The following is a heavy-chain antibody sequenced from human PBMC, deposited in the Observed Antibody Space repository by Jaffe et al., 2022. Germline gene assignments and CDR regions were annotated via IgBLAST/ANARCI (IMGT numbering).Heavy chain of an antibody. CDR2: INPNSGGT. Sequence: QVQLVQSGAEVKKPGASVKVSCKASGYTFTGYYMHWVRQAPGQGLEWMGRINPNSGGTNYAQKFQGRVTMTRDTSISTAYMELSRLRSDDTAVYYCAREQSGGYCSGGSCYSPNPHNYYMDVWGKGTTVTVSS. CDR3: AREQSGGYCSGGSCYSPNPHNYYMDV. CDR1: GYTFTGYY. V-gene: IGHV1-2*06. J-gene: IGHJ6*03. D-gene: IGHD2-15*01.